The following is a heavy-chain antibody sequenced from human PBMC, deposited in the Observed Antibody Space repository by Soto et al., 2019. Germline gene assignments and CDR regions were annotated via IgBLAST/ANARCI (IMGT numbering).Heavy chain of an antibody. D-gene: IGHD3-16*01. CDR3: PTGGRPIDY. CDR2: ISAYNGNT. Sequence: QVQLVQSGAEVKKPGASVKVSCKASGYTFTNFGISWVRQAPGQGLEWMGWISAYNGNTNYAQNFKGRVTMTTDTSTRTAYMELRSMRSDDTAVYYCPTGGRPIDYWGQGTLVTVSS. J-gene: IGHJ4*02. CDR1: GYTFTNFG. V-gene: IGHV1-18*01.